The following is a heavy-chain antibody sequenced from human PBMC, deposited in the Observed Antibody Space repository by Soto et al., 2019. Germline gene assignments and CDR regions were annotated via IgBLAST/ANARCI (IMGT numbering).Heavy chain of an antibody. V-gene: IGHV4-30-4*01. D-gene: IGHD4-4*01. CDR1: GGSISSGDYY. J-gene: IGHJ4*02. Sequence: QVQLQESGPGLVKPSQTLSLTCTISGGSISSGDYYWSWIRQPPGKGLEWIGYIYYSGFTYYNPSLNSRLTMSVDTSKNQFSLKLSSVIAADTAGYYCARSDNYVPFDHWGQGTRVTVSS. CDR3: ARSDNYVPFDH. CDR2: IYYSGFT.